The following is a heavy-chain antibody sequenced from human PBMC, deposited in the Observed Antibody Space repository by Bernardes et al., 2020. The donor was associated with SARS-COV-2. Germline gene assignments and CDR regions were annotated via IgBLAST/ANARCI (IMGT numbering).Heavy chain of an antibody. V-gene: IGHV3-23*01. D-gene: IGHD6-19*01. Sequence: GSPRLSCAASGFTFSSYAMNWFRQTPGKGPEWLSAVSSGGLTYYADSVKGRFTVARDNPKNILYLQMSSLRAEDTAVYYCARVVSGPNVGTDAFAVWGRGTTVTVSS. CDR2: VSSGGLT. CDR1: GFTFSSYA. J-gene: IGHJ3*01. CDR3: ARVVSGPNVGTDAFAV.